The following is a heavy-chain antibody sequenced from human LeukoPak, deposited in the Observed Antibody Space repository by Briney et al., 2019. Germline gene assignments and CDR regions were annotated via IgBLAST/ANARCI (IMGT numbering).Heavy chain of an antibody. D-gene: IGHD3-16*01. CDR1: GGSISSSSYY. J-gene: IGHJ4*02. Sequence: SETLSLTCTVSGGSISSSSYYWGWIRQPPGKGLEWIGSIYHSGSTYYNPSLESRVTISIDTSKNQLSLRLSSVTAADTAVYYCTREKSYGYIRADSWGQGTLVAVSS. CDR3: TREKSYGYIRADS. CDR2: IYHSGST. V-gene: IGHV4-39*07.